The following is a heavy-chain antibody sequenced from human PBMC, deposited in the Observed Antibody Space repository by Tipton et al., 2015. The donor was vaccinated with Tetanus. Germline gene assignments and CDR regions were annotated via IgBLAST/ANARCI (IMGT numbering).Heavy chain of an antibody. V-gene: IGHV4-39*01. Sequence: TLSLTCSVSGDTIATRSPYWSWIRQPPGKGLEWIATIYYGGRSYYNPSLESRVTISADTSKNQLSLKLTSVTVADTAVYYCARHGGLVGMYFESGARGALVPVPS. CDR1: GDTIATRSPY. CDR2: IYYGGRS. J-gene: IGHJ4*02. CDR3: ARHGGLVGMYFES. D-gene: IGHD2-21*01.